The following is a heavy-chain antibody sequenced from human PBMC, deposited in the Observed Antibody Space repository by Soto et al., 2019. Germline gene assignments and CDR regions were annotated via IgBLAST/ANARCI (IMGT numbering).Heavy chain of an antibody. CDR3: ARGSGYSPWSPFDY. CDR1: GFTFSSYS. CDR2: ISSSSSYI. V-gene: IGHV3-21*01. J-gene: IGHJ4*02. D-gene: IGHD6-13*01. Sequence: EVQLVESGGGLVKPGGSLRLSCAASGFTFSSYSMNWVRQAPGKGLEWVSSISSSSSYIYYADSVKGRFTISRDNAKNSLYLQLNSLRAEDTGVYYCARGSGYSPWSPFDYWGQGTLVTGSS.